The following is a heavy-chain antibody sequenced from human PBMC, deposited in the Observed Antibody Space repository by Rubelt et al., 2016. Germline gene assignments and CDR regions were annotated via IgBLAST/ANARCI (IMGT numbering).Heavy chain of an antibody. CDR2: INHSGST. CDR1: GGSFSGYY. D-gene: IGHD3-16*01. Sequence: QVQLQESGPGLVKPSETLSLTCAVYGGSFSGYYWSWIRQPPGKGLEWIGEINHSGSTNYNPSLKSRVTIPVDTSKNQFSLKLSYVTAADTAVYYCARGLDNYGYWGQGTLVTVSS. CDR3: ARGLDNYGY. V-gene: IGHV4-34*01. J-gene: IGHJ4*02.